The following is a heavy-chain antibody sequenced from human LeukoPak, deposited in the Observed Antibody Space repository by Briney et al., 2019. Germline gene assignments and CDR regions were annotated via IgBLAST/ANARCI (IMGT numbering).Heavy chain of an antibody. CDR3: ARVGAILTGYYSFDP. D-gene: IGHD3-9*01. V-gene: IGHV3-48*04. CDR1: GFTFSSYS. CDR2: ISSSSSTI. J-gene: IGHJ5*02. Sequence: PGGSLRLSCAASGFTFSSYSMNWVRQAPGKGLEWVSYISSSSSTIYYADSVKGRFTISRANAKNSLYLQMNSLRAEDTAVYYCARVGAILTGYYSFDPWGQGTLVTASS.